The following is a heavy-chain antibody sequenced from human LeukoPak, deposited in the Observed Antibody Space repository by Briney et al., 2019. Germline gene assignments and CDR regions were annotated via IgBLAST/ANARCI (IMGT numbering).Heavy chain of an antibody. Sequence: SSVKVSCKASGGTFSSYTISWVRQAPGQGLEWMGRIIPILGIANYAQKFQGRVTITADKSTSTAYMELSSLRSEDTAVYYCARDVGPSCSGGSCYPYYYYYYMDVWGKGTTVTVSS. V-gene: IGHV1-69*04. CDR3: ARDVGPSCSGGSCYPYYYYYYMDV. J-gene: IGHJ6*03. CDR2: IIPILGIA. D-gene: IGHD2-15*01. CDR1: GGTFSSYT.